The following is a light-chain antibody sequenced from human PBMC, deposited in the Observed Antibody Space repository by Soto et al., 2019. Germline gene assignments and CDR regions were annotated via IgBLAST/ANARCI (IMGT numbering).Light chain of an antibody. J-gene: IGLJ2*01. CDR3: AAWDDSRGV. CDR2: RNN. CDR1: RSNIGSNY. Sequence: QAVVTQPPSASGTPGQRVTIACSGSRSNIGSNYVYWYQQLPGTAPKLLIYRNNQRPSGVPDRFSGSKSDTSASLAISGLRSVDEADYYCAAWDDSRGVFGGGTKLTVL. V-gene: IGLV1-47*01.